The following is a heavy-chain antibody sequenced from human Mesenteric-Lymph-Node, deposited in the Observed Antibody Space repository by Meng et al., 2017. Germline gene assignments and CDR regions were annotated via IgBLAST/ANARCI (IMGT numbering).Heavy chain of an antibody. Sequence: GESLNISCAASGFTFSRYSMNWVRQAPGKGLEWVSSISSSSSYIYYADSVKGRFTISRDNAKTSLYLQMNSLRAEDTAVYYCARGWGFGELLVIWGQGTLVTVSS. CDR1: GFTFSRYS. V-gene: IGHV3-21*01. D-gene: IGHD3-10*01. CDR2: ISSSSSYI. CDR3: ARGWGFGELLVI. J-gene: IGHJ4*02.